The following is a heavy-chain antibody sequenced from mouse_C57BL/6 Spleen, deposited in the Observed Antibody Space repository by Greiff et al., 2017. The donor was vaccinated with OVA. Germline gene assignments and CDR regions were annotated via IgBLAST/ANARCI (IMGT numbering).Heavy chain of an antibody. Sequence: VMLVESGPELVKPGASVKISCKASGYAFSSSWMNWVKQRPGKGLEWIGRIYPGDGDTNYNGKFNGKATLTADKSSSTAYMQLSSLTSEDSAVYFCAIYDYDEDYYAMDYWGQGTSVTVSS. D-gene: IGHD2-4*01. V-gene: IGHV1-82*01. CDR1: GYAFSSSW. J-gene: IGHJ4*01. CDR3: AIYDYDEDYYAMDY. CDR2: IYPGDGDT.